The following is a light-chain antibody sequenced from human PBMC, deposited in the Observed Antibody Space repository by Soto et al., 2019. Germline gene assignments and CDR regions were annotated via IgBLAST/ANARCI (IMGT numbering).Light chain of an antibody. Sequence: QSVLTQPPSVSGSPGQSITISCTGTSSDVGGHHYVSWYQQHPGKAPKVIIYEVSDRPSGVSHRFSGSKSGNTASLTISGLQAEDEADYYCSSFSSSSTLYVFGTGTKVTVL. V-gene: IGLV2-14*01. CDR1: SSDVGGHHY. CDR3: SSFSSSSTLYV. J-gene: IGLJ1*01. CDR2: EVS.